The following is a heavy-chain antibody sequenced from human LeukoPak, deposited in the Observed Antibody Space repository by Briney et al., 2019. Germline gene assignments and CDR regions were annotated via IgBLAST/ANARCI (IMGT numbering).Heavy chain of an antibody. CDR2: IIPIFGTA. D-gene: IGHD6-13*01. J-gene: IGHJ5*02. V-gene: IGHV1-69*05. CDR3: ATNHLIAAALVFDP. CDR1: GGTFSSYA. Sequence: SVKVSCKASGGTFSSYAISWVRQAPGQGLERMGRIIPIFGTANYAQKFQGRVTITTDESTSTAYMELSSLRSEDTAVYYCATNHLIAAALVFDPWGQGTLVTVSS.